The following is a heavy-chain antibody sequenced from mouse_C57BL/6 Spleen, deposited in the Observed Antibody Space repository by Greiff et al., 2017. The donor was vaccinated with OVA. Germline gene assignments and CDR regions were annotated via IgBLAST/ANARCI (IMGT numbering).Heavy chain of an antibody. CDR1: GFTFSSYG. Sequence: EVQRVESGGDLVKPGGSLKLSCAASGFTFSSYGMSWVRQTPDKRLEWVATISSGGSYTYYPDSVKGRFTISRDNAKNTLYLQMSSLKSEDTDMYYCARREYDAYWYFDVWGTGTTVTVSS. J-gene: IGHJ1*03. CDR2: ISSGGSYT. D-gene: IGHD2-3*01. CDR3: ARREYDAYWYFDV. V-gene: IGHV5-6*01.